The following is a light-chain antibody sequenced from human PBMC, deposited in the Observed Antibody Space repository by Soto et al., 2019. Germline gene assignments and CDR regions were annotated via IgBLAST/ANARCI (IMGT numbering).Light chain of an antibody. CDR2: GAS. J-gene: IGKJ1*01. Sequence: EVVLTQSPGTLSLSPGERATLSCMAIQSVSSNYLAWYQQKPGQAPRLIIYGASDRATGIPDRFSGSGSGTDFTLTINRLEPEDFAVYYCQQYGSSSSWTFGQGTKVDIK. CDR3: QQYGSSSSWT. CDR1: QSVSSNY. V-gene: IGKV3-20*01.